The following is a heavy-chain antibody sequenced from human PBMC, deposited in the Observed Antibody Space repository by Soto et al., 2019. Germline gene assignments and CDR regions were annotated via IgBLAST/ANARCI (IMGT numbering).Heavy chain of an antibody. CDR2: IYYSGST. CDR3: AKKGYDSSGYYLDY. J-gene: IGHJ4*02. Sequence: SETLSLTCTVSGGSISSYYWSWIRQPPGKGLEWIGYIYYSGSTNYNPSLKSRVTISVDTSKNQFSLKLSSVTAADTAVYYCAKKGYDSSGYYLDYWGQGTLVTVSS. D-gene: IGHD3-22*01. CDR1: GGSISSYY. V-gene: IGHV4-59*01.